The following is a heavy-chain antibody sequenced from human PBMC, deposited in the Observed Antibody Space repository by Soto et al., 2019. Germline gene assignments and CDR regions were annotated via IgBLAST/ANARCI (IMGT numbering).Heavy chain of an antibody. Sequence: SVKVSCKASGYTFSSYTISWVRQAPGQGLEWMGRIIPILGIANYAQKFQGRVTITADKSTSTAYMELSSLRSEDTAVYYCASPSGYDWGFDYWGKGSLVTVAS. D-gene: IGHD5-12*01. CDR1: GYTFSSYT. V-gene: IGHV1-69*02. CDR2: IIPILGIA. J-gene: IGHJ4*02. CDR3: ASPSGYDWGFDY.